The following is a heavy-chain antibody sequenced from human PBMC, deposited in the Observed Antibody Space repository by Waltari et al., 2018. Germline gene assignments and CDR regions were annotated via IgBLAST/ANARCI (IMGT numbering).Heavy chain of an antibody. J-gene: IGHJ4*02. Sequence: CGSWVRQSPDKCLEWIGQVHRNGRTNYNPSLASRAIVSLDSSMNQFSLRILSATAADTAVYYCARDLGRGLFLDSWGQGTLVTVSP. CDR3: ARDLGRGLFLDS. D-gene: IGHD2-15*01. CDR2: VHRNGRT. CDR1: C. V-gene: IGHV4-4*02.